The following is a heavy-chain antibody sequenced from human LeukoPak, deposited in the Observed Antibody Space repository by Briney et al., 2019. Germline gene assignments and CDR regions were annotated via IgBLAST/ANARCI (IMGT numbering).Heavy chain of an antibody. CDR3: ARVVAYDSTGYYLYYFDY. J-gene: IGHJ4*02. Sequence: SETLSLTCTVSGGSISSGGYYWSWIRQHPGKGLEWIGYIHYSGDTYYSPSLKSRLTISVDTSENQFSLRLRSVTAADTAVYYCARVVAYDSTGYYLYYFDYWGQGTLVTVAA. CDR2: IHYSGDT. D-gene: IGHD3-22*01. V-gene: IGHV4-31*03. CDR1: GGSISSGGYY.